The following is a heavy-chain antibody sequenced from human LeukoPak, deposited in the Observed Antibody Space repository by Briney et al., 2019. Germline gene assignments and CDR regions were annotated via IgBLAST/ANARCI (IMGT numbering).Heavy chain of an antibody. CDR2: IIPIFGTA. CDR1: GGTFSSYA. Sequence: SVKVSCKASGGTFSSYAISWVRQAPGQGLEWMGGIIPIFGTANYAQKFQGRVTITADESTSTAYMELSSLRSEDTAVYYCARIPVDTEYYYYGMDVWGQGTTVTVSS. J-gene: IGHJ6*02. D-gene: IGHD5-18*01. CDR3: ARIPVDTEYYYYGMDV. V-gene: IGHV1-69*13.